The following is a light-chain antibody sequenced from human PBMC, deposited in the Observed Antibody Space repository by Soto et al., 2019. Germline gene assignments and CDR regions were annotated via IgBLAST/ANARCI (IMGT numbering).Light chain of an antibody. J-gene: IGLJ2*01. V-gene: IGLV2-14*01. CDR1: SSDIGRYKF. Sequence: QSALTQPASVSGSPGQSITISCTGTSSDIGRYKFVSWFQQHPGKAPKLMIFEGTNRPSGISNRFSGSKSGNTASLTISGLQAEDEAIYFCSSYTSSSTVVFGGGTKLTVL. CDR2: EGT. CDR3: SSYTSSSTVV.